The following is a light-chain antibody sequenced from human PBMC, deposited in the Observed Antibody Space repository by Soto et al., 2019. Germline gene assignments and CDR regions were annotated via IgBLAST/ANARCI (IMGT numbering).Light chain of an antibody. CDR3: QQSHSTPYT. CDR1: QSISRN. V-gene: IGKV1-39*01. J-gene: IGKJ2*01. Sequence: DIQLTQSPSSLSPSVGYRITLSCRASQSISRNLNWYQQMPGKAPSLLIYAARDLQSGVPGRFSGSGSGTEFNLTISSLQPEDLATYYCQQSHSTPYTFGQGTKLEI. CDR2: AAR.